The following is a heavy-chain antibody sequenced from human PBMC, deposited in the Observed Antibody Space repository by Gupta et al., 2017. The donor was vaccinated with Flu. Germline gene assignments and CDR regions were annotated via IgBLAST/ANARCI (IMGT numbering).Heavy chain of an antibody. CDR1: GGSISSGSYY. D-gene: IGHD6-13*01. CDR3: ARDRFSSWYFDWFDP. CDR2: IYTSGST. J-gene: IGHJ5*02. V-gene: IGHV4-61*02. Sequence: QVQLQESGPGLVKPSQTLSLTCTVSGGSISSGSYYWSWIRQPAGKGLEWIGRIYTSGSTNYNPSLKSRVTISVDTSKNQFSLKLSSVTAADTAVYYCARDRFSSWYFDWFDPWGQGTLVTVSS.